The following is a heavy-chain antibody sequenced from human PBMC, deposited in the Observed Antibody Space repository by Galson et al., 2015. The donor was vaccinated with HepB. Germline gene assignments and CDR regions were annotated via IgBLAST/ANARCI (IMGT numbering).Heavy chain of an antibody. V-gene: IGHV3-15*01. CDR3: TTLRYFDWVPLMDV. CDR1: GFTFYNAW. J-gene: IGHJ6*02. Sequence: SLRLSCAASGFTFYNAWMTWVRQAPGKGLEWVGRMKSNPDGAVTDYGAPVKGRFTMSRDGSKNTLYLEMNSLKTEDTAVYYCTTLRYFDWVPLMDVWGHGTTVIVSS. CDR2: MKSNPDGAVT. D-gene: IGHD3-9*01.